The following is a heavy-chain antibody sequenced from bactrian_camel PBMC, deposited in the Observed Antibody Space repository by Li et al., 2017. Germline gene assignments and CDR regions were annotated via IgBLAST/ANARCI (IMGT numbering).Heavy chain of an antibody. Sequence: VQLVESGGGLVQPGGSLRLSCASSGFTFGSYAMNWVRQAPGKEREGVAAIALRSGRTWYGDSVMGRFTVTQEHGENTVYLQMNSLQPEDTAMYYCAADREGLQFSLLAPLSQDAYDYWGQGTQVTVS. J-gene: IGHJ4*01. CDR1: GFTFGSYA. CDR3: AADREGLQFSLLAPLSQDAYDY. V-gene: IGHV3S40*01. D-gene: IGHD1*01. CDR2: IALRSGRT.